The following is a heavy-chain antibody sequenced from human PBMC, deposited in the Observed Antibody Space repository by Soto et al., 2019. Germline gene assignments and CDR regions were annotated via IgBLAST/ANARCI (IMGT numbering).Heavy chain of an antibody. CDR2: MYYGGTT. Sequence: EMQLVETGGGLIHPGRSLRLSCAASGFTVSSDHMSWVRQAPGKGLEWISVMYYGGTTYYADSVQGRFTVSRDSSKNTLYLQMNDLRADDTAVYYCAREAAGFDIWGQGTMVTVSS. V-gene: IGHV3-53*02. J-gene: IGHJ3*02. CDR3: AREAAGFDI. D-gene: IGHD6-13*01. CDR1: GFTVSSDH.